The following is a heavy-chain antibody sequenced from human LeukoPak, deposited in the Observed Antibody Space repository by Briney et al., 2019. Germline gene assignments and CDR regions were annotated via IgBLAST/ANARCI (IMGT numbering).Heavy chain of an antibody. J-gene: IGHJ4*02. CDR1: GGSFRGYF. D-gene: IGHD3-16*01. Sequence: PSETLSLTCAVYGGSFRGYFWSWIRQPPGKGVEWIGELNPSGGTNYNASLKSRITISVDTSKNQFSLNLASVTAADTAVYYCARIAFGGYIVAQDYWGQGTLVIVSS. V-gene: IGHV4-34*01. CDR3: ARIAFGGYIVAQDY. CDR2: LNPSGGT.